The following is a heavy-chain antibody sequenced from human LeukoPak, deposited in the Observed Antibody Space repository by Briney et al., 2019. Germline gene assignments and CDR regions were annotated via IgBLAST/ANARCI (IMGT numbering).Heavy chain of an antibody. Sequence: ASVKVSCKASGYTFTGYYMHWVRQAPGQGLEWMGWINPNSGGTNYAQKFQGRVTMTRDTSITTAYMELSRLRSEDTAVYYCAPIPSGWYNQYFQHWGQGTLVTVSS. J-gene: IGHJ1*01. CDR3: APIPSGWYNQYFQH. CDR1: GYTFTGYY. CDR2: INPNSGGT. D-gene: IGHD6-19*01. V-gene: IGHV1-2*02.